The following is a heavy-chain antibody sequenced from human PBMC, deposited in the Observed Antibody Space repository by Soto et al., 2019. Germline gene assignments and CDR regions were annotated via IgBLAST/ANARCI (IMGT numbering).Heavy chain of an antibody. Sequence: EVQLVESGGDLVKPGGSLRLSCAASGFSFSDAHMNWVRQAPGKGLEWVGRIKSNIDGGTTDYAAPVKGRFTISRDDSKNTLYLQMISLKTEDTGIYYCATEPYYYDRSGYDTWGQGTLVTVSS. D-gene: IGHD3-22*01. V-gene: IGHV3-15*07. CDR2: IKSNIDGGTT. CDR3: ATEPYYYDRSGYDT. J-gene: IGHJ4*02. CDR1: GFSFSDAH.